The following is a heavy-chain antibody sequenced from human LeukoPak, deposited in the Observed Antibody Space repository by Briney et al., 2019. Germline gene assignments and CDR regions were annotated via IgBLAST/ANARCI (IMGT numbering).Heavy chain of an antibody. CDR3: ANEDTAMEAFDY. D-gene: IGHD5-18*01. V-gene: IGHV3-64*01. J-gene: IGHJ4*02. CDR1: GFTFSSYA. CDR2: ISSNGGST. Sequence: GGSLRLSCAASGFTFSSYAMHWVRQAPGKGLEYVSAISSNGGSTYYANSVKGRFTISRDNSKNTLYLQMGSLRAEDMAVYYCANEDTAMEAFDYWGQGTLVTVSS.